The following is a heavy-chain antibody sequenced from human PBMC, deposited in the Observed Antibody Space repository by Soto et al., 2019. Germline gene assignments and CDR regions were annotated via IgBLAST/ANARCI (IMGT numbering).Heavy chain of an antibody. V-gene: IGHV4-30-2*05. CDR2: IYHTGTT. Sequence: PSETLSLTCTVSGGSINSGYYSGTWIRQPPGKGLEWIGYIYHTGTTYYNTSLKSRLTISLDTSENQFSLELTSVTAADTAIYYCARARQYYDCELDPWGQGTLVTVSS. J-gene: IGHJ5*02. D-gene: IGHD3-9*01. CDR1: GGSINSGYYS. CDR3: ARARQYYDCELDP.